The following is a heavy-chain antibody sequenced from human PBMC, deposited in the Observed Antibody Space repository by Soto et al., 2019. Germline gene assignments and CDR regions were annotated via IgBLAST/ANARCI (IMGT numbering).Heavy chain of an antibody. J-gene: IGHJ4*02. CDR1: GFDFSDFH. V-gene: IGHV3-11*03. Sequence: MLGGSLRLSCVSSGFDFSDFHISWVRQAPGKGLEWISYISSSLGHTDYAESVKGRFTISRDNAKSSVFLEMSDLRSDDTAVYYCAANWNFGLNFWGQGTLVTVS. CDR2: ISSSLGHT. CDR3: AANWNFGLNF. D-gene: IGHD1-1*01.